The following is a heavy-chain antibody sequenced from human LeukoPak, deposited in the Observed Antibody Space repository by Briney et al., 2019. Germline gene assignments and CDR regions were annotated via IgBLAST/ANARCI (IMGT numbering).Heavy chain of an antibody. Sequence: ASVKVSCTASGYTFTSYGISWVRQAPGQGLEWMGWISAYNGNTNYAQKLQGRVTMTTDTSTSTAYMELRSLRSDDTAVYYCAREGDYVWGSYRSPDYWGQGTLVTVSS. J-gene: IGHJ4*02. CDR1: GYTFTSYG. V-gene: IGHV1-18*01. CDR3: AREGDYVWGSYRSPDY. CDR2: ISAYNGNT. D-gene: IGHD3-16*02.